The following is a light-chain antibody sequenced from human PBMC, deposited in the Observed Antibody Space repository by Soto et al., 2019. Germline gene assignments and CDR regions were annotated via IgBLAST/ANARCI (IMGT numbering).Light chain of an antibody. J-gene: IGKJ3*01. CDR2: AAS. CDR1: ESISDY. Sequence: DIQMTQSPSSLSASVGDRVTITCRASESISDYLNWYQKKPGKAPELLIYAASGLQSGVPSRFSGSGSGTDFTLSISGMQPDDFETYYCQPSYSSPFTFGAGTKVDIK. CDR3: QPSYSSPFT. V-gene: IGKV1-39*01.